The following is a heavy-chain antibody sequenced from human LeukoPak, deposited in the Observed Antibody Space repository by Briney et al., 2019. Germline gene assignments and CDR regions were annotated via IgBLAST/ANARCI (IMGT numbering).Heavy chain of an antibody. V-gene: IGHV4-59*01. CDR1: GGSISSYY. Sequence: SETLSLTCTVSGGSISSYYWSLIRQPPGKGLEWIGYIYYSGSTNYNPSLKSRVTISVDTSKNQFSLKLSSVTAADTAVYYCARFQSGYPYDYWGQGTLVTVSS. CDR2: IYYSGST. J-gene: IGHJ4*02. CDR3: ARFQSGYPYDY. D-gene: IGHD3-3*01.